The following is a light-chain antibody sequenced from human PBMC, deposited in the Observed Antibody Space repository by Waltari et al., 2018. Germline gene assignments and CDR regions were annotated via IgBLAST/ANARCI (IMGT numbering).Light chain of an antibody. CDR1: QNILYSSTNKNY. CDR3: HQYSITPYT. Sequence: DIVMTQSPDSLAVSLGERATIKRKSSQNILYSSTNKNYLTWYQQKPGQPPKLLIYWASTRESGVPDRFSGSGSGTDFTLTISSLQAEDVAVYYCHQYSITPYTFGQGTKLEIK. J-gene: IGKJ2*01. CDR2: WAS. V-gene: IGKV4-1*01.